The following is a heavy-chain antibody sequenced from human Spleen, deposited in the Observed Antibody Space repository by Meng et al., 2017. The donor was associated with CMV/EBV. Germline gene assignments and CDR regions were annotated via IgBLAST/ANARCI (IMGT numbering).Heavy chain of an antibody. CDR3: AKDGWQLPYYFDY. CDR1: GFTFSDYA. V-gene: IGHV3-23*01. CDR2: ISGSGGST. Sequence: GESLKISCSTSGFTFSDYAMSWVRQAPGKGLEWVSAISGSGGSTYYADSVKGRFTVSRDISKNTLYLQMNSLRAEDTAVYYCAKDGWQLPYYFDYWGQGTLVTVSS. D-gene: IGHD1-26*01. J-gene: IGHJ4*02.